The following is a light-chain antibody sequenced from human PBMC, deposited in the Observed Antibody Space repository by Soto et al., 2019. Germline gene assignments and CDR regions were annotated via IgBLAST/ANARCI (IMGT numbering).Light chain of an antibody. V-gene: IGKV3-11*01. CDR1: QSVSSY. CDR3: QQRSTWPQIT. J-gene: IGKJ5*01. CDR2: DTS. Sequence: EIVLTQSPATLSLSPGERATLSCRASQSVSSYLAWYQQKPGQAPRLLIFDTSNRATGIPARFSGSGSGTDFTLTTSSLEPEDFAVYYCQQRSTWPQITFGQGTRLEI.